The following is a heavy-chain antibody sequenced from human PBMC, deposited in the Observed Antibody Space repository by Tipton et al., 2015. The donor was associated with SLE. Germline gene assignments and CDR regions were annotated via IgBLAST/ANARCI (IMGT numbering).Heavy chain of an antibody. CDR2: INHRGST. CDR1: GGSFSGYY. Sequence: LRLSCAVYGGSFSGYYWSWIRQPPGKGLEWIGEINHRGSTNYNPSLKSRVTISVDTSKNQFSLKLSSVTAADTAVYYCARGRNYFDYWGQGTLVTVSS. J-gene: IGHJ4*02. V-gene: IGHV4-34*01. CDR3: ARGRNYFDY.